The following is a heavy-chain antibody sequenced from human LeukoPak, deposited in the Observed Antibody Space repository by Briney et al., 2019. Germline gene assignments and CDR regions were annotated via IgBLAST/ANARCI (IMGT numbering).Heavy chain of an antibody. J-gene: IGHJ4*02. CDR2: ISGSGGST. Sequence: GGSLRLSCAASGFTFSSYGMSWVRPAPGKGLEWVSAISGSGGSTYYADSVKGRFTISRDNSQNTLFLQMNSLRREDTALYYCAREGVAGPSESHFDQWGQGTLVTVSS. CDR1: GFTFSSYG. CDR3: AREGVAGPSESHFDQ. V-gene: IGHV3-23*01. D-gene: IGHD6-19*01.